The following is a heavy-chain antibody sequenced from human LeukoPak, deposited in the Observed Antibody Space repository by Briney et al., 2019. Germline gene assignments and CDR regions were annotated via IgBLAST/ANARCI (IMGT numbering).Heavy chain of an antibody. Sequence: GASVTVSCKASGYTFTGYYMHWVRQAPGQGLEWMGWINPNSGGTNYAQKFQGRVTMTRDTSISTAYMELGRLRSDDTAVYYCARVLRAGGYYDSSGYGSLDYWGQGTLVTVSS. CDR3: ARVLRAGGYYDSSGYGSLDY. D-gene: IGHD3-22*01. V-gene: IGHV1-2*02. CDR2: INPNSGGT. CDR1: GYTFTGYY. J-gene: IGHJ4*02.